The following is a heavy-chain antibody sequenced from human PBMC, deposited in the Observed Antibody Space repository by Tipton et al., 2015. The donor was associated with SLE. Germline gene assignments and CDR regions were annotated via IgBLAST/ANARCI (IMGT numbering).Heavy chain of an antibody. V-gene: IGHV4-39*07. D-gene: IGHD3-3*01. CDR2: IYYSGST. CDR1: GGSISSSHYY. CDR3: AREIRFLEWLSYYYYMDV. J-gene: IGHJ6*03. Sequence: TLSLTCTVSGGSISSSHYYWGWIRQPPGKGLEWIGSIYYSGSTYYNPSLKSRVTISVDTSKNQFSLKLSSVTAADTAVYYCAREIRFLEWLSYYYYMDVWGKGTTVTVSS.